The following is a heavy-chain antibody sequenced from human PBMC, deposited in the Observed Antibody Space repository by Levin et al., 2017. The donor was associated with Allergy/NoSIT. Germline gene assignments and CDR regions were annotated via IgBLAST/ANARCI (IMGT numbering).Heavy chain of an antibody. CDR3: AGDVGRWTFGVVIIGLGMDV. CDR1: GFTFDTCA. J-gene: IGHJ6*02. CDR2: ISYDGSHE. Sequence: PGGSLRLSCAASGFTFDTCAIHWVRQAPDKGLERVAFISYDGSHENYADSVRGRFTISRDNSRNTVSLQIVSLVVEDTAEYYCAGDVGRWTFGVVIIGLGMDVWGQGTTVTVSS. V-gene: IGHV3-33*01. D-gene: IGHD3-3*01.